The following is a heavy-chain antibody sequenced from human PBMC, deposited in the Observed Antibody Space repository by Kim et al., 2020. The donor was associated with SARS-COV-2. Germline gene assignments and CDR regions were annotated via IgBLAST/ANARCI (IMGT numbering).Heavy chain of an antibody. CDR3: DASDY. Sequence: GGSLRLSCAASGFTFSSFAMSWARQAPGKVLEWVSTISYIGGKTHYADSVKGRFTISRDNSMNRLYLQMNSLRAEDTAVYYCDASDYSRQGTPVTVSS. CDR1: GFTFSSFA. V-gene: IGHV3-23*01. J-gene: IGHJ4*02. CDR2: ISYIGGKT.